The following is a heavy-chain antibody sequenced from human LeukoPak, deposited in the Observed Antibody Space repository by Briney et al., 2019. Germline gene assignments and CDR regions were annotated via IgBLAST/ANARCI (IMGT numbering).Heavy chain of an antibody. Sequence: GGSLRLSCAASGLTFTRYSMNLGRQAPGKGLEWVSYISISSRYIYYADSLKGRFTISRDNAKSSLYLQMSSLRAEDTAVYYCASAGYYEKSGYTYYFHYWGQGTVVTVSS. D-gene: IGHD3-22*01. CDR1: GLTFTRYS. CDR3: ASAGYYEKSGYTYYFHY. J-gene: IGHJ4*02. CDR2: ISISSRYI. V-gene: IGHV3-21*01.